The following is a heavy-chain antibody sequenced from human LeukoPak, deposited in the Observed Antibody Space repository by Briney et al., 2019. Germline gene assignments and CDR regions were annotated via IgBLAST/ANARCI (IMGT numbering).Heavy chain of an antibody. CDR3: ARGFKTTVVTRYFDY. J-gene: IGHJ4*02. CDR1: GYTFTSYD. Sequence: GASVKVSCKASGYTFTSYDINWVRQAPGQGLEWMGWMNPNSGNTGYAQKFQGRVTMTRNTSISTAYMELSSLKSEDTAVYYCARGFKTTVVTRYFDYWGQGTLVTVSS. D-gene: IGHD4-23*01. CDR2: MNPNSGNT. V-gene: IGHV1-8*01.